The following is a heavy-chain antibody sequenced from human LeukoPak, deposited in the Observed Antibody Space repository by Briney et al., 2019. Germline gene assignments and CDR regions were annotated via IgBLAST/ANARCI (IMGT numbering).Heavy chain of an antibody. CDR1: GYTFTSYG. CDR2: ISAYNGNT. J-gene: IGHJ4*02. V-gene: IGHV1-18*01. CDR3: AREQGVVSVAKAATPNVYYFDY. Sequence: ASVKVSCKASGYTFTSYGISWVRQAPGQGLEWMGWISAYNGNTNYAQKLQGRVTMTTDTSTSTAYMELRSLRSDDTAVYYCAREQGVVSVAKAATPNVYYFDYWGQGTLVTVSS. D-gene: IGHD3-3*01.